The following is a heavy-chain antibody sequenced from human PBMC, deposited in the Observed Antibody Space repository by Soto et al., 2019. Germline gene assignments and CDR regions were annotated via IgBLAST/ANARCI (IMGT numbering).Heavy chain of an antibody. V-gene: IGHV1-46*01. CDR1: GYSFTNYC. Sequence: QVQLVQSGADVKKPGTSVKVSCKVAGYSFTNYCMYWVRQAPGQGLEWMGMINPRTGSTRYAQKFQDRVTLTRDTSTTTVYMELSTLISDDTAVYYCARDGGLLTASWHYDLWGPGTLVTVSS. J-gene: IGHJ2*01. D-gene: IGHD2-15*01. CDR3: ARDGGLLTASWHYDL. CDR2: INPRTGST.